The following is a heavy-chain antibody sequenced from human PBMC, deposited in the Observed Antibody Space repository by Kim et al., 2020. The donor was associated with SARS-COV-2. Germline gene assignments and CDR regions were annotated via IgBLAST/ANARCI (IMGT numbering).Heavy chain of an antibody. D-gene: IGHD3-16*02. CDR3: AMVVWGGYRDIDS. CDR2: INTDTGSP. Sequence: ASVKVSCKASGYTFTNHAINWVRQAPGRGLEWMGWINTDTGSPTYAPDFTGRFVFSLDTSVSTAYLQIRSLEAEDTDLYYCAMVVWGGYRDIDSWGQGTL. J-gene: IGHJ4*02. CDR1: GYTFTNHA. V-gene: IGHV7-4-1*02.